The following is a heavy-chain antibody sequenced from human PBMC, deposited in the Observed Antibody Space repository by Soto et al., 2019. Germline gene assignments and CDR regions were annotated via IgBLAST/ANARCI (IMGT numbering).Heavy chain of an antibody. Sequence: SETLSLTCAVYGGSFSGYYWSWIRQPPGKGLEWIGEINHSGSTNYNPSLKSRVTISVDTSKNQFSLKLSSVTAADTAVYYCARDGWLVNYYFDYWGQGTLVTVSS. CDR1: GGSFSGYY. J-gene: IGHJ4*02. CDR2: INHSGST. D-gene: IGHD6-19*01. CDR3: ARDGWLVNYYFDY. V-gene: IGHV4-34*01.